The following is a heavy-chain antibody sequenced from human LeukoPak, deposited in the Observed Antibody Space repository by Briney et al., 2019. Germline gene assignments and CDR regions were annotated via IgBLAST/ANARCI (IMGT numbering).Heavy chain of an antibody. CDR3: ARLSLARITMISFSRSRFDY. CDR2: INHSGST. CDR1: GFTFSSYS. D-gene: IGHD3-22*01. Sequence: GSLRLSCAASGFTFSSYSMNWIRQPPGKGLEWIGEINHSGSTNYNPSLKSRVTISVDTSKNQFSLKLSSVTAADTAVYYCARLSLARITMISFSRSRFDYWGQGTLVIVSS. V-gene: IGHV4-34*01. J-gene: IGHJ4*02.